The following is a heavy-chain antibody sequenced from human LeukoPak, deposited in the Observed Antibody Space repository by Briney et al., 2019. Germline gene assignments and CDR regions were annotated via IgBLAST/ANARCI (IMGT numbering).Heavy chain of an antibody. V-gene: IGHV4-34*01. J-gene: IGHJ4*02. Sequence: SETLSLTCAVYGGSFSGYYWSWIRQPPGKGLEWIGEINHSGSTNYNPSLKSRVTISVDTSKNQFSLKLSSVTAADTAVYYCARSLRYFGYFDYWGQGTLVTVSS. CDR1: GGSFSGYY. CDR2: INHSGST. D-gene: IGHD3-9*01. CDR3: ARSLRYFGYFDY.